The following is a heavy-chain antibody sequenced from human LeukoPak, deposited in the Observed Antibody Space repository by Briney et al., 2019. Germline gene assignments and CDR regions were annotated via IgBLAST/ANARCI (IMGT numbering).Heavy chain of an antibody. J-gene: IGHJ4*02. Sequence: HGASVKVSCKASGYTFTSYGISWVRQAPGQGLEWMGWISAYNGNTNYAQKLQGRVTMTTDTSTSTAYMELRSLRSDDTAVYYCARAEIMTTVTDFDYWGQGTLVTVSS. D-gene: IGHD4-17*01. CDR3: ARAEIMTTVTDFDY. V-gene: IGHV1-18*01. CDR1: GYTFTSYG. CDR2: ISAYNGNT.